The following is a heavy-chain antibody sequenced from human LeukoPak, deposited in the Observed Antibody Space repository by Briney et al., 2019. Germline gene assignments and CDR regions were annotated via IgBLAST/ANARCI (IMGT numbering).Heavy chain of an antibody. Sequence: GGSLRLSCAASGFTFSSYAMSWVRQAPGQGLEWVSAISGSGSSTYYADSVKGQFTISRDNSKNTLYLQMNGLRAEDTAVYYCARPTYRSHDYGDYVWGQGTTVTVSS. D-gene: IGHD4-17*01. CDR3: ARPTYRSHDYGDYV. V-gene: IGHV3-23*01. CDR1: GFTFSSYA. J-gene: IGHJ6*02. CDR2: ISGSGSST.